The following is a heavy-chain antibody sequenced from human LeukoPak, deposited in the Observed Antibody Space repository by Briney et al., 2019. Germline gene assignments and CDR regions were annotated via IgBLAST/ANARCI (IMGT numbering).Heavy chain of an antibody. J-gene: IGHJ4*02. CDR2: INPNSGGT. Sequence: ASVKVSCKASGYTFTGYYMHWVRQAPGQGLEWMGWINPNSGGTNYAQKFQGWVTMTRDTSISTAYMELSRLRSDDTAVYYCAIDLYSYGYRGDYWGQGTLVTVSS. V-gene: IGHV1-2*04. D-gene: IGHD5-18*01. CDR3: AIDLYSYGYRGDY. CDR1: GYTFTGYY.